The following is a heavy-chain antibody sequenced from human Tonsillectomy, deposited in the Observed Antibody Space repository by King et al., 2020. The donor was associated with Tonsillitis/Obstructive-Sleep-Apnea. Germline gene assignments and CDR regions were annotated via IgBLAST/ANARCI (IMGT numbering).Heavy chain of an antibody. CDR3: AREASGSNSWYPEYVQH. V-gene: IGHV3-33*01. CDR1: GFTFSSYG. D-gene: IGHD6-13*01. J-gene: IGHJ1*01. CDR2: IWYDGSNK. Sequence: QVQLVESGGGVVQPGRSLRLSCAASGFTFSSYGMHWVRQAPGKGLEWVAVIWYDGSNKYYADSVKGRFTISRDNSKNTLYLQMNSLRAEDTAVYYCAREASGSNSWYPEYVQHWGQGTLVTVSP.